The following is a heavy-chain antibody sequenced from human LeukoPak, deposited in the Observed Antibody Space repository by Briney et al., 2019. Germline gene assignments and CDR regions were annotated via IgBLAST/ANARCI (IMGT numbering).Heavy chain of an antibody. D-gene: IGHD3-3*01. CDR2: IKGKTAAGAP. Sequence: SGGSLRLSCAASGFTFTSAWMSWVRQAPGKGLEWVGRIKGKTAAGAPDYVASVKGRFTISRDDSKNTLFLQMNSLKTEDTAVYYCITGDYDFWSGFYSPNHYFDYWGQGTLVTVSS. J-gene: IGHJ4*02. CDR1: GFTFTSAW. V-gene: IGHV3-15*01. CDR3: ITGDYDFWSGFYSPNHYFDY.